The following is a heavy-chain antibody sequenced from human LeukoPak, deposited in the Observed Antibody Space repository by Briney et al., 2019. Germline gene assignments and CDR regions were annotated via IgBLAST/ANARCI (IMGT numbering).Heavy chain of an antibody. CDR1: GGSISSGDYF. Sequence: PSQTLSLTCTVSGGSISSGDYFWSWIRQSPGKGLEYIGYIYSSRSTYYNPSLGSRVIISADTSKNQFSLKLSSVTAADTAVYYCVSHYGEVDCWGQGTLVTVSS. CDR3: VSHYGEVDC. V-gene: IGHV4-30-4*01. CDR2: IYSSRST. D-gene: IGHD4-17*01. J-gene: IGHJ4*02.